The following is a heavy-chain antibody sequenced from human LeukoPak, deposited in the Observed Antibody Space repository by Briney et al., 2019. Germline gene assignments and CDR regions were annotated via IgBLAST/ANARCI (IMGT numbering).Heavy chain of an antibody. V-gene: IGHV3-53*01. J-gene: IGHJ4*01. CDR3: ARDHAPAGGGLGY. D-gene: IGHD6-25*01. CDR2: IYTGGIT. Sequence: PGGSLRLSCAATGLMVTSNHMAWVRQAPGKGLEWVSVIYTGGITYYADSVSGRFTIFRDSSKNTLYLQMNNLRVEDTALYYCARDHAPAGGGLGYWGHGTQVTVPS. CDR1: GLMVTSNH.